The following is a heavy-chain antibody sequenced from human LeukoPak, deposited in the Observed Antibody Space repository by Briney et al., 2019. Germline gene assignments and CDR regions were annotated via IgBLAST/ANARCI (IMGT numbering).Heavy chain of an antibody. D-gene: IGHD3-3*01. CDR3: AKASAFTIFGVAAIDY. CDR1: GFTFSSYA. Sequence: PGGSLRLSCAASGFTFSSYAMSWVRQAPGKGLEWVSVVSGSGGSTYYADSVKGRFTISRDNSKSTLDLQMSSLRAEDTAVYYCAKASAFTIFGVAAIDYWGQGTLVTVSS. J-gene: IGHJ4*02. CDR2: VSGSGGST. V-gene: IGHV3-23*01.